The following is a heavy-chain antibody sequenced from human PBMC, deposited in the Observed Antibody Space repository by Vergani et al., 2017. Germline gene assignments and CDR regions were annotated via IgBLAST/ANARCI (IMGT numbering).Heavy chain of an antibody. CDR3: ARTESFILRYFHWAL. Sequence: QVQLQESGPGLLKPSQTLSLTCTVSGGSLSSGSYYWSWVRQRPGKGLEWIGYIYNSGSTYYNPSLKSRVTISVDASKNQFSLEVTSVTAADTAIYFCARTESFILRYFHWALWGQGTLVTVSS. CDR1: GGSLSSGSYY. J-gene: IGHJ4*02. V-gene: IGHV4-31*03. CDR2: IYNSGST. D-gene: IGHD3-9*01.